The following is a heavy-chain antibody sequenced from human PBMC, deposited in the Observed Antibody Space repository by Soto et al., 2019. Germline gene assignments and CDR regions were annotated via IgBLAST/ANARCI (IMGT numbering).Heavy chain of an antibody. V-gene: IGHV4-34*01. D-gene: IGHD5-18*01. CDR1: VVSFSGYY. CDR2: INHSGST. J-gene: IGHJ6*01. CDR3: ARVTTSYGFYYYYYGMEV. Sequence: PSETLSLTCAFYVVSFSGYYWSCIRHPPGKWLEWIGEINHSGSTNYNPSLKSRVTISVDTSKNQFSLKLSSVTAADTAVYYCARVTTSYGFYYYYYGMEVWGQGTTVSVSS.